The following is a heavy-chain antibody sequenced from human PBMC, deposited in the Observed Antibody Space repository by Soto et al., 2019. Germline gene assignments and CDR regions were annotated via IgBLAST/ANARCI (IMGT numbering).Heavy chain of an antibody. D-gene: IGHD3-22*01. CDR2: IDPSDSQT. CDR1: GYSFSGYW. CDR3: ARQIYDSDTGPNFQYYFDS. J-gene: IGHJ4*02. Sequence: XESLKISCKGSGYSFSGYWITWVRQKPGKGLEWMGRIDPSDSQTYYSPSFRGHVTISVTKSITTVFLQWSSLRASDAAMYYCARQIYDSDTGPNFQYYFDSWGQGTPVTVSS. V-gene: IGHV5-10-1*01.